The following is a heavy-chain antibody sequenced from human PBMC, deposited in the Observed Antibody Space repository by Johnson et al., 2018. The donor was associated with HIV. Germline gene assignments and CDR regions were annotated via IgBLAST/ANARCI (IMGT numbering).Heavy chain of an antibody. J-gene: IGHJ3*02. CDR3: AREGAWEVRPGAFDI. CDR1: GFTFSSYA. CDR2: ISYAGSNK. V-gene: IGHV3-30-3*01. Sequence: QMQLVESGGGVVQPGRSLRLSCAASGFTFSSYAMHWVRQAPGKGLEWVAVISYAGSNKYYADSVKGRFTISRDNSKNTLYLQMNSLRAEDTAVYYCAREGAWEVRPGAFDIWGQGTMVTVSS. D-gene: IGHD1-26*01.